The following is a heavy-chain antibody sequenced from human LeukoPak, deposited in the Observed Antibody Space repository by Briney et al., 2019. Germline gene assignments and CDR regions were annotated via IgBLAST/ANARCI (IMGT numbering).Heavy chain of an antibody. D-gene: IGHD3-9*01. Sequence: SVKVSCKASGGTFSSYAISWVRQAPGQGLEWMGGIIPIFGTANYAQKFQGRVTITADKSTSTAYMELSSLRPEDTAVYYCARVRSLRYFDWPYDYWGQGTLVTVSS. CDR1: GGTFSSYA. CDR2: IIPIFGTA. J-gene: IGHJ4*02. V-gene: IGHV1-69*06. CDR3: ARVRSLRYFDWPYDY.